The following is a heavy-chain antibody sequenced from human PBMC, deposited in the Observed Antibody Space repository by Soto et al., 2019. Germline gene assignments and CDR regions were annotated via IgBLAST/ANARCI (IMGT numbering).Heavy chain of an antibody. CDR1: GFTFSSYD. V-gene: IGHV3-48*01. J-gene: IGHJ6*04. CDR2: ISSSSRTI. D-gene: IGHD3-3*01. CDR3: ARFPWSADIS. Sequence: EVQLVESGGGLVQPGGSLRLSCAASGFTFSSYDMNWVRQAPGKGLEWSSYISSSSRTIYYADSVKGRFTISRDNAKNSLFLQMNSLRAEDTAVYYCARFPWSADISWGKGTTVTVSS.